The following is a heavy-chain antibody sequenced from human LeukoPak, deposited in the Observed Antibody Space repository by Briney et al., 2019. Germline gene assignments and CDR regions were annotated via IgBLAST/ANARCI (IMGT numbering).Heavy chain of an antibody. D-gene: IGHD3-9*01. CDR2: IRYDGSIK. CDR1: GFTFSSYG. Sequence: PGGSLRLSCAASGFTFSSYGMHWVRQAPGKGLEWVTFIRYDGSIKYYADSVKSRFTISRDSSKNTLYLQMNSLRAEDTAVYYCAKGPYYNILTGYRKGGAFDVWGRGTMVTVSS. J-gene: IGHJ3*01. CDR3: AKGPYYNILTGYRKGGAFDV. V-gene: IGHV3-30*02.